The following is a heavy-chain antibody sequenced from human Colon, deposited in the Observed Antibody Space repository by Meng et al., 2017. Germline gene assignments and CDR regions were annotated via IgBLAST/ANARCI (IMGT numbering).Heavy chain of an antibody. D-gene: IGHD1/OR15-1a*01. V-gene: IGHV1-2*06. J-gene: IGHJ4*02. CDR1: SYTFIGYH. CDR2: INRNSGET. Sequence: QVQLVQSGAEIKEPGTSVKISCKASSYTFIGYHSHWVRRAPGQGLDWGGRINRNSGETFYAHRFQGRVIVTSDAPRTTVYLELTGLKSDDTALYYCTTSSTEQHLAPEPAGFDYWGQGTLVTVSS. CDR3: TTSSTEQHLAPEPAGFDY.